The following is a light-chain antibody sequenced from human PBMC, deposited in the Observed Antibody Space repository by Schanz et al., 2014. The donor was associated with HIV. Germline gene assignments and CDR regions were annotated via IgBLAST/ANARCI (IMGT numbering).Light chain of an antibody. V-gene: IGKV3D-20*02. CDR3: QQRSNWPIT. CDR1: QSVSSSY. J-gene: IGKJ5*01. CDR2: GAS. Sequence: EIVLTQSPGTLSLSPGERATLSCRASQSVSSSYLAWYQQKPGQAPRLLIYGASNRATDIPDRFSGSVSATEFTLTISRLEPEDFAVYYCQQRSNWPITFGQGTRLEIK.